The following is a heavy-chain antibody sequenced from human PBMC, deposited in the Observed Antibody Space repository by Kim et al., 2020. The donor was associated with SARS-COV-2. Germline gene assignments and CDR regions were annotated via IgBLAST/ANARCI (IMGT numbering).Heavy chain of an antibody. V-gene: IGHV3-23*01. Sequence: GGSLRLSCAASGFTFGTYDMHWVRQAPGRGLEWVSGIISSGGSTYYADSAKGRFTISRDNFKNTLYLQMSSLRAEDTAVYYCAKYCISASCTGRYFVLWGRGTPVTVSS. J-gene: IGHJ2*01. D-gene: IGHD2-15*01. CDR1: GFTFGTYD. CDR2: IISSGGST. CDR3: AKYCISASCTGRYFVL.